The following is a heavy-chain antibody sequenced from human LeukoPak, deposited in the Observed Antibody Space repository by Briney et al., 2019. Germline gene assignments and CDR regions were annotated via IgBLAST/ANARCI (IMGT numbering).Heavy chain of an antibody. CDR1: GFTFSSYA. CDR2: ISSNGGST. V-gene: IGHV3-64*01. CDR3: AGEGLRQDYDY. D-gene: IGHD4-17*01. J-gene: IGHJ4*02. Sequence: PGGSLRLSCAASGFTFSSYAMHWVRQAPGKGLEYVSAISSNGGSTYYANSVKGRFTISRDNSKNTLYLQMGSLRAEDMAVYYCAGEGLRQDYDYWGQGTLVTVSS.